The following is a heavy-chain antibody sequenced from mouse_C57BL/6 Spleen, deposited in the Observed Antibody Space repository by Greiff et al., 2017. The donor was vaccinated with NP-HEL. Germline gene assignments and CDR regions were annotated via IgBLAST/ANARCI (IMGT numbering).Heavy chain of an antibody. CDR2: ISSGSSTI. V-gene: IGHV5-17*01. J-gene: IGHJ4*01. D-gene: IGHD2-1*01. CDR1: GFTFSDYG. CDR3: ARKGNSYAMDY. Sequence: DVKLVESGGGLVKPGGSLKLSCAASGFTFSDYGMHWVRQAPEKGLEWVAYISSGSSTIYYADTVKGRFTISRDNAKNTLFLQMTSLRSEDTAMYYGARKGNSYAMDYWGQGTSVTVSS.